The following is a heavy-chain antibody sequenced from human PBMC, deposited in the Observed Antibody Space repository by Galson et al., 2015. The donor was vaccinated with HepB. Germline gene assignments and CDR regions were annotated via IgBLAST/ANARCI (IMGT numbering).Heavy chain of an antibody. CDR3: ARQMHLGALSKIDS. CDR2: IYYSGST. J-gene: IGHJ4*02. V-gene: IGHV4-31*03. Sequence: TLSLTCTVSGDSISSGGYYWNWIRQHPGQGLEWIGYIYYSGSTYYNPSLKSRVTISLETSMNQFSLKLSSVTAADTAVYYCARQMHLGALSKIDSWGQGTMVTVSS. D-gene: IGHD3-16*02. CDR1: GDSISSGGYY.